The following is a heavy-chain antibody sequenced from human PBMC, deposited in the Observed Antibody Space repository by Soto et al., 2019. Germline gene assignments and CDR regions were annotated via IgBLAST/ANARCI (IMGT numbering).Heavy chain of an antibody. Sequence: TVGSLRLSCAASQFTFSSYVMHWVRQAPGKGLEWVAAIWSDGSNKYYVDSVKGRFTISRDNSKNTLYLQMNSLTVEDTAVYYCARESGSYHFDYWRQGTPVTVSS. V-gene: IGHV3-33*01. CDR1: QFTFSSYV. CDR2: IWSDGSNK. J-gene: IGHJ4*02. D-gene: IGHD1-26*01. CDR3: ARESGSYHFDY.